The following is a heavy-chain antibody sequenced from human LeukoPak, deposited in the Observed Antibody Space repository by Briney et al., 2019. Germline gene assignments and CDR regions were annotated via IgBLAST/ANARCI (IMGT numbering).Heavy chain of an antibody. Sequence: SETLSLTCTVSGGSISSYYWSWIRQPPGKGLEYIGYIYYSGSTNYNPSLKSRLTISVDTSKNQFSLKLSSVTAADTAVYYCAREGGYSYGDAPLHFEYWGQGTLVTVSS. V-gene: IGHV4-59*01. CDR1: GGSISSYY. D-gene: IGHD5-18*01. J-gene: IGHJ4*02. CDR2: IYYSGST. CDR3: AREGGYSYGDAPLHFEY.